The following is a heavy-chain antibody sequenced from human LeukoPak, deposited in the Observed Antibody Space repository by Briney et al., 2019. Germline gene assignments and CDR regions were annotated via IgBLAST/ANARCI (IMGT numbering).Heavy chain of an antibody. D-gene: IGHD4-17*01. CDR3: ARVIGSYGDSAY. CDR2: ITSSSSSM. V-gene: IGHV3-48*04. J-gene: IGHJ4*02. Sequence: GSLRLSCAASGFTFSSFSMNWVRQAPGQGLEWISYITSSSSSMYYADSVKGRFTISRDNAKNSLYLQMNSLRAEDTAVYYCARVIGSYGDSAYWGQGTLVTVSS. CDR1: GFTFSSFS.